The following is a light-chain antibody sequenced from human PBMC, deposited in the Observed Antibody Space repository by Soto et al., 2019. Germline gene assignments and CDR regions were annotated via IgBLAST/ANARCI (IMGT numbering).Light chain of an antibody. CDR3: QQRSNWPPLLT. V-gene: IGKV3-11*01. Sequence: EIVLTQSPATLSLCPGDRATLSCRASQSVSTSLAWYQQKPGQSPRLLIYDASNRATGIPARFSGSGSGTDFTLTISSLEPGDFAVYYCQQRSNWPPLLTFGGGTTVEIK. CDR1: QSVSTS. J-gene: IGKJ4*01. CDR2: DAS.